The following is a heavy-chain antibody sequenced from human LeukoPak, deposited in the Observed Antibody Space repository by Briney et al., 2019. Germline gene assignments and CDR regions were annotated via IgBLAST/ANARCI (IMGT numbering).Heavy chain of an antibody. J-gene: IGHJ4*02. Sequence: SETLSLTCTVSGGSISSGGYYWSWLRQHPGKGLEWIGYIYYSGSTYYNPSLKSRVTISVDTSKNQFSLKLSSVTAADTAVYYCARGSHYYDSSGSDYWGQGTLVTVSS. CDR3: ARGSHYYDSSGSDY. V-gene: IGHV4-31*03. CDR1: GGSISSGGYY. D-gene: IGHD3-22*01. CDR2: IYYSGST.